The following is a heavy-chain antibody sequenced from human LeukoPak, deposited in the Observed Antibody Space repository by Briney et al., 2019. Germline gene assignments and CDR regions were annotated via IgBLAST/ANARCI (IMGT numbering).Heavy chain of an antibody. D-gene: IGHD3-22*01. Sequence: ASVKVSCKASGYTFTSYGISWVRQAPGQGLEWMGWISAYNGNTNYAQKLQGRVTMTTDTSTSTAYMELRSLRSDDTAVYYCARDTGHGGYYDSRGFDPWGQGTLVTVSS. CDR3: ARDTGHGGYYDSRGFDP. CDR1: GYTFTSYG. J-gene: IGHJ5*02. V-gene: IGHV1-18*01. CDR2: ISAYNGNT.